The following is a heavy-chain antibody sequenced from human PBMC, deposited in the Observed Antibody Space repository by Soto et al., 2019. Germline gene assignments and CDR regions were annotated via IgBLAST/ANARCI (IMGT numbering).Heavy chain of an antibody. CDR1: GYTFTSYG. CDR3: ARDWPDLTVACTGEIDY. J-gene: IGHJ4*02. Sequence: QVQLVQSGAEVKKPGASVKVSCKASGYTFTSYGISWVRQAPGQGLEWMGWISAYTGNTNYAQKLQGRVTMTTDTSTSTAYMELRSLRSDDTAVYYCARDWPDLTVACTGEIDYWGQGTLVTVSS. V-gene: IGHV1-18*01. CDR2: ISAYTGNT. D-gene: IGHD6-19*01.